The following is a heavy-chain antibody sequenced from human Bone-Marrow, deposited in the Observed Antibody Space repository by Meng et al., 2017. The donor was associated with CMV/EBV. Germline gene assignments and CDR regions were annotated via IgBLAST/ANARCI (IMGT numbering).Heavy chain of an antibody. CDR3: ARELLSIAAENAFDI. J-gene: IGHJ3*02. Sequence: GESLKISCAASGFTFSSYSMNWVRQAPGKGLEWVSSISSSSSYIYYADSVKGRFTISRDNSKNTLYLQMNSLRAEDTAVYYCARELLSIAAENAFDIWGQGTMVTVSS. D-gene: IGHD6-13*01. V-gene: IGHV3-21*01. CDR1: GFTFSSYS. CDR2: ISSSSSYI.